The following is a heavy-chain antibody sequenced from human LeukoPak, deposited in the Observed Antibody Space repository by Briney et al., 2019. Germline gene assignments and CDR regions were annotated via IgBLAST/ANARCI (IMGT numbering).Heavy chain of an antibody. Sequence: GSLRLSCAASGFTFSSYAMHWVRQAPGKGLEWVGRIRSKADGGTADYAAPVKGRLTISRDDSKNTVYLHMNSLKTEDTAVYYCARIVVLEAATGYWGQGALVTVSS. CDR3: ARIVVLEAATGY. CDR1: GFTFSSYA. CDR2: IRSKADGGTA. D-gene: IGHD2-15*01. J-gene: IGHJ4*02. V-gene: IGHV3-15*01.